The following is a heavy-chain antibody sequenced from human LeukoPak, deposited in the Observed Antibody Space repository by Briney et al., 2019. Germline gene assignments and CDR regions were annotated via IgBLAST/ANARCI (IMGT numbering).Heavy chain of an antibody. CDR1: GFTFSSYG. J-gene: IGHJ3*02. CDR3: AKDYDFWSVPAAFDI. CDR2: ISYDGSNK. V-gene: IGHV3-30*18. D-gene: IGHD3-3*01. Sequence: GGSLRLSCAASGFTFSSYGMHWVRQAPGKGLEWVAVISYDGSNKYYADSVKGRFTISRDNSKNTLYLQMNSLRAEDTAVYYCAKDYDFWSVPAAFDIWGQGTMVTVSS.